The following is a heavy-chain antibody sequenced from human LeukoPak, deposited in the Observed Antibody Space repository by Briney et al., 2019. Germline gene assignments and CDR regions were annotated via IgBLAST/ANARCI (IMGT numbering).Heavy chain of an antibody. Sequence: SETLSLTCTVSGGSISSYYWSWIRQPPGKGLEWIGYIYYSGSTNYNPSLKSRVTISVDTSKNQFSLKLSSVTAADTAVYYCARDTLGGLFDIWGQGTMVTVSS. J-gene: IGHJ3*02. CDR3: ARDTLGGLFDI. V-gene: IGHV4-59*01. CDR2: IYYSGST. CDR1: GGSISSYY. D-gene: IGHD3-16*01.